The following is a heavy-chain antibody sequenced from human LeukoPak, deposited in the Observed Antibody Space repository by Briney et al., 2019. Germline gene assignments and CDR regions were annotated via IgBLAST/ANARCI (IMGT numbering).Heavy chain of an antibody. J-gene: IGHJ4*02. CDR1: GFTFNSYA. CDR3: AKSMAGYCDSTNDY. CDR2: ISDRGGST. D-gene: IGHD2-2*01. Sequence: GGSLRLSCAASGFTFNSYAMNWVRQAPGKGLEWVSAISDRGGSTYYAGSVKGRFTISRDNSKNTLYLQMTSLRAEDTAVYYCAKSMAGYCDSTNDYWGQGTLVTVSS. V-gene: IGHV3-23*01.